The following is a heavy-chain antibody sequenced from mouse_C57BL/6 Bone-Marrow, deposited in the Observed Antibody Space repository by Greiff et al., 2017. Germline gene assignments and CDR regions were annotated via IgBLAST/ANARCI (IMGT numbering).Heavy chain of an antibody. J-gene: IGHJ3*01. CDR3: ARAGDNCPAWFAY. Sequence: EVQRVESGGGLVQPGGSLSLSCAASGFTFTDYYMSWVRQPPGKALEWLGFIRNKANGYTTEYSASVKGRFTISRDTSQSILYLQMNALRAEASTTYYCARAGDNCPAWFAYWGQGTLVTVSA. CDR2: IRNKANGYTT. V-gene: IGHV7-3*01. CDR1: GFTFTDYY. D-gene: IGHD1-3*01.